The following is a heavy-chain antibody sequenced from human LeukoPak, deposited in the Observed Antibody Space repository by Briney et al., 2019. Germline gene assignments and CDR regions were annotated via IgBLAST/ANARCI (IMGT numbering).Heavy chain of an antibody. J-gene: IGHJ5*02. CDR3: ATRLPTKNWFDP. D-gene: IGHD2-21*02. V-gene: IGHV1-46*01. CDR2: INPSGGST. Sequence: ASVKVSCKASGYTFTSYYMHWVRQAPGQGLEWMGIINPSGGSTSYAQKFQGRVTMTRDTSTSTVYMELSSLRSEDMAVYYCATRLPTKNWFDPWGQGTLVTVSS. CDR1: GYTFTSYY.